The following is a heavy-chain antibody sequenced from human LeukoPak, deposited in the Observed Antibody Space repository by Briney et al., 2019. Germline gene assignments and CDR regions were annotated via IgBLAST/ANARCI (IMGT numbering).Heavy chain of an antibody. V-gene: IGHV4-28*05. CDR3: GRNPEIAAFED. Sequence: PSETLSLTCAVSGYSISSRNWWGWIRQPPGKGLEWIGYIHPDGRIHYNPSLKSRVSMSLDTSKNQFSLKLTSVTDVDTAVYYCGRNPEIAAFEDWGQGTLVTVSS. D-gene: IGHD1-14*01. CDR1: GYSISSRNW. J-gene: IGHJ4*02. CDR2: IHPDGRI.